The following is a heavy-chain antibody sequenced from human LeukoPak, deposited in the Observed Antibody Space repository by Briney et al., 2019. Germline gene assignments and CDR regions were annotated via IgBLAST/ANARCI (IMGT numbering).Heavy chain of an antibody. D-gene: IGHD6-19*01. V-gene: IGHV1-18*01. CDR2: ITPYNGNT. J-gene: IGHJ2*01. Sequence: GASVKVSCKASGYTFIGYSISWVRQAPGHGLEWMGWITPYNGNTNYVQNFQGRVTMTTDTSTSTAYMELSSLRSEDTAVYYCATSGWSQLWYFDLWGRGTLVTVSS. CDR3: ATSGWSQLWYFDL. CDR1: GYTFIGYS.